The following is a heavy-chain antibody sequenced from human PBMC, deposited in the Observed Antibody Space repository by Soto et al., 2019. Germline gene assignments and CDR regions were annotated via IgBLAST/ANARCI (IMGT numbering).Heavy chain of an antibody. J-gene: IGHJ4*02. CDR2: ISWNSGNV. CDR1: DFTLHEYA. Sequence: RSLSLYGASIDFTLHEYAMRSVRPSTGNGLEWMSVISWNSGNVGYADSVKGRFTISRDNAKNSLYLQMNSLRPEDTALYYCAKETGNGNDGTSYSFDFWGQGTLVTISS. CDR3: AKETGNGNDGTSYSFDF. D-gene: IGHD1-1*01. V-gene: IGHV3-9*01.